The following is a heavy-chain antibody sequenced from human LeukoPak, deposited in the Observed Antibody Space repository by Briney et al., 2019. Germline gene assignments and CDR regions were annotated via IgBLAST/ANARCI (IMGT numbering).Heavy chain of an antibody. J-gene: IGHJ4*02. V-gene: IGHV1-2*02. Sequence: ASVKVSCKASGYTFTGYYMHWVRQAPGQGLEWMGWINPNSGGTNYAQKFQGRVTMTRDTSISTAYMELSRLRSDDTAVYYCARDGAPNVDIVSRGVDYWGQGTLVTVSS. CDR1: GYTFTGYY. D-gene: IGHD5/OR15-5a*01. CDR2: INPNSGGT. CDR3: ARDGAPNVDIVSRGVDY.